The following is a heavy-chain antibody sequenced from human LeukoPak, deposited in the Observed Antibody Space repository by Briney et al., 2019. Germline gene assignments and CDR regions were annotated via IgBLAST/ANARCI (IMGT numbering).Heavy chain of an antibody. D-gene: IGHD3-10*01. CDR3: ARDLRVRGVIDY. Sequence: GVSLRLSCKASGFTFKDSWMYWVRQAPGQGLLWVSRINGDGSDISYVDSVKGRFTISRDNAKNSLYLQMNSLRAEDTAVYYCARDLRVRGVIDYWGQGTLVTVSS. J-gene: IGHJ4*02. CDR2: INGDGSDI. CDR1: GFTFKDSW. V-gene: IGHV3-74*01.